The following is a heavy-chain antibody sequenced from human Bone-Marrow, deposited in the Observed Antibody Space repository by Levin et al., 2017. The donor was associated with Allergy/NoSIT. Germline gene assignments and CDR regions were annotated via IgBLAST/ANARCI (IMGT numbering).Heavy chain of an antibody. CDR1: GFTFRSHA. D-gene: IGHD3-16*01. Sequence: PGGSLRLSCEASGFTFRSHAMHWVRQAPGKGLEWVAIITHDEITEFYADSVKGRFTISRDNSKNTLYLQMSSLRSEDTATYYCVKVRRTAMITGSLDYWGQGTLVIVSS. CDR3: VKVRRTAMITGSLDY. V-gene: IGHV3-30*04. J-gene: IGHJ4*02. CDR2: ITHDEITE.